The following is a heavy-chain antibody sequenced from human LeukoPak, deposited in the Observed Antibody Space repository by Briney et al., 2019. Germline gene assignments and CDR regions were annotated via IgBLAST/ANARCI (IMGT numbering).Heavy chain of an antibody. Sequence: GASVKVSCKVSGYTLTELSMHWVRQAPGKGLEWMGGFDPEEGDIIYAQKFQGRITVTEDTSTDTAFMELSSLRSEDTAVYYCASLDGFDIWGQGTMVTVSS. J-gene: IGHJ3*02. CDR2: FDPEEGDI. V-gene: IGHV1-24*01. CDR1: GYTLTELS. CDR3: ASLDGFDI.